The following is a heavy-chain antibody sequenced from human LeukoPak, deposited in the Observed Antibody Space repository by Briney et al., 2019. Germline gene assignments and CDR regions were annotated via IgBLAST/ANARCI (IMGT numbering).Heavy chain of an antibody. CDR2: INHSGST. CDR1: GGSFSGYY. V-gene: IGHV4-34*01. D-gene: IGHD2-15*01. Sequence: SETLSLTCAVYGGSFSGYYWSWIRQPPGKGLEWIGEINHSGSTNYNPSLKSRVTISVDTSKNQFSLKLSSVTAADTAVYYCARGRYCIDYWGQGTLVTVSS. CDR3: ARGRYCIDY. J-gene: IGHJ4*02.